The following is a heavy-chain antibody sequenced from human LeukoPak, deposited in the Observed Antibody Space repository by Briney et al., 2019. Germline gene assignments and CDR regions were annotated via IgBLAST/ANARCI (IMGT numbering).Heavy chain of an antibody. CDR3: ARGNMIRFGGVS. CDR2: LNPNSGNR. Sequence: ASVTVSCTASGYTFINYDINWVRQAPGQGLEWIGWLNPNSGNRGFARKFQDRVTLTRDTSISTAYMDLYSLTSEDTAVYYCARGNMIRFGGVSWGQGSLVTVSS. J-gene: IGHJ5*02. D-gene: IGHD3-16*01. CDR1: GYTFINYD. V-gene: IGHV1-8*01.